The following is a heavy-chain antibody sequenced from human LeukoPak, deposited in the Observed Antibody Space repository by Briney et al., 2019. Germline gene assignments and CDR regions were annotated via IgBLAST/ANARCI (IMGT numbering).Heavy chain of an antibody. Sequence: ASVKVSCKVSGYTLTELSMHWVRHAPGNGLEGRGGFDPEDGETNYAQKVHGRVTITEDTSTDTAYMELSSLRSEDTAVYYCATDGLRGLETRGRWWGLVVSDAFDIWGQGTMVAVSS. CDR2: FDPEDGET. V-gene: IGHV1-24*01. CDR3: ATDGLRGLETRGRWWGLVVSDAFDI. J-gene: IGHJ3*02. D-gene: IGHD2-15*01. CDR1: GYTLTELS.